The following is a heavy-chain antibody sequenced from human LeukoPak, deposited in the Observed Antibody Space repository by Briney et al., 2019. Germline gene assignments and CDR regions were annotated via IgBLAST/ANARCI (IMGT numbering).Heavy chain of an antibody. D-gene: IGHD3-10*01. V-gene: IGHV3-23*01. CDR1: GFTFSSYA. CDR2: ISGSGGST. Sequence: PGGSLRLSCAASGFTFSSYAMSWVRQAPGKGLEWVSAISGSGGSTYYADSVKGRFTISRDNSKNTLYLQMNSLRAEDTAVYYCARGWFGELLYGYNWFDPWGQGTLVTVSS. J-gene: IGHJ5*02. CDR3: ARGWFGELLYGYNWFDP.